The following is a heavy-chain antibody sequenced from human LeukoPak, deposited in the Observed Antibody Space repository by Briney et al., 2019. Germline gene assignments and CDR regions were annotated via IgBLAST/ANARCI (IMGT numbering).Heavy chain of an antibody. Sequence: SETLSLTCTVSGGSISSGGYYWSWIRQPPGKGLEWIGYIYHSGSSYYNPSLKSRVTISVDKSKNQFSLKLSSVTAADTAVYYCARGPYITIFGVLIPDYFDYWGQGTLVTVSS. CDR1: GGSISSGGYY. CDR3: ARGPYITIFGVLIPDYFDY. J-gene: IGHJ4*02. CDR2: IYHSGSS. V-gene: IGHV4-30-2*01. D-gene: IGHD3-3*01.